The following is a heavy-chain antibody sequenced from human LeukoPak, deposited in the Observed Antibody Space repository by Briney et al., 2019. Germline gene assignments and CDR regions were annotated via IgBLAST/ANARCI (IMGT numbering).Heavy chain of an antibody. Sequence: GGSLRLSCAASGFIFNTYVMHWVRQAPGKGLEWLAFIRYDGSNKNYADSVKGRFTISRDNAKNTLYLRMNSLRAEDTAVYYCARDPRYCSSTSCYNGFDYWGQGTLVTVSS. CDR2: IRYDGSNK. CDR1: GFIFNTYV. D-gene: IGHD2-2*02. CDR3: ARDPRYCSSTSCYNGFDY. V-gene: IGHV3-30*02. J-gene: IGHJ4*02.